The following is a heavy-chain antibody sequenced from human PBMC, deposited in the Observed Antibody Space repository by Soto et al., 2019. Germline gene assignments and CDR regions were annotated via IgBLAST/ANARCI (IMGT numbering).Heavy chain of an antibody. CDR1: GFIFNTYG. D-gene: IGHD2-21*02. V-gene: IGHV3-30*18. Sequence: QAHLVASGGGVAQSGSSLRISCAASGFIFNTYGIHWVRQAPGKGLEWVAFISDDGNTEDYADPVRGRFSVSRDNAENRVDLHMNSLRPYDKPVDFCGKARGATARDAVDIGDQGTRVDVS. CDR2: ISDDGNTE. J-gene: IGHJ3*02. CDR3: GKARGATARDAVDI.